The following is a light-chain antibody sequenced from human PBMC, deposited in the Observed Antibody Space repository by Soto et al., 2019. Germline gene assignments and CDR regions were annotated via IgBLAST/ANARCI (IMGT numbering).Light chain of an antibody. CDR2: DVN. V-gene: IGLV2-14*03. Sequence: SVLTQPASVSGSPGQSITTSCTGTSSDVGGYNYVSWYQQHPGKAPKLMIYDVNNRPSGVSDRFSGSKSGNTASLTISGLQAEDEADFYCSSYTSSNTAVVFGGGTKLTVL. CDR1: SSDVGGYNY. CDR3: SSYTSSNTAVV. J-gene: IGLJ2*01.